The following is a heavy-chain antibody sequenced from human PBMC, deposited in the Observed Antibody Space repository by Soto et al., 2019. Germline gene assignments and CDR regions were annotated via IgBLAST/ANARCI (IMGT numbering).Heavy chain of an antibody. CDR3: ARRAGFDTSYSLCQSPY. V-gene: IGHV3-23*01. D-gene: IGHD3-10*01. J-gene: IGHJ4*02. CDR1: GFSFNTYD. CDR2: VNGRDFNS. Sequence: GGSLRLSCTASGFSFNTYDMTWIRQAPGKGLEWVSTVNGRDFNSFYADSVKGRFTIFRDNSKKKLFLQMSSLRAEDTALYFCARRAGFDTSYSLCQSPYWGRGPLVT.